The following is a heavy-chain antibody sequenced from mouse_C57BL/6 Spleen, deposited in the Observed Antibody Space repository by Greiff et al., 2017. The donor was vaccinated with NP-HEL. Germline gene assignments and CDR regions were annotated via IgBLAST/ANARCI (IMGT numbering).Heavy chain of an antibody. CDR2: INPNNGGT. V-gene: IGHV1-26*01. CDR1: GYTFTDYY. J-gene: IGHJ4*01. Sequence: EVQLQQSGPELVKPGASVKISCKASGYTFTDYYMTWVKQSHGKSLEWIGDINPNNGGTSYNQTFKGKATLTVDKSSSTAYMELRSLTSEDSAVYYCAREGSAMDDWGQGTSVTVSS. CDR3: AREGSAMDD. D-gene: IGHD1-1*01.